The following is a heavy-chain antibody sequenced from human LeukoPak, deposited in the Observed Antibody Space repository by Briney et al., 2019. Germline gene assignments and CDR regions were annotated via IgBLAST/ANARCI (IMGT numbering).Heavy chain of an antibody. V-gene: IGHV4-39*07. J-gene: IGHJ4*02. Sequence: SETLSLTCTVSGGSISGTNYYWAWIRQPPGKGLQWIGSIFYTGNAYYNPSLKSRLTISVDTSKNHFSLRLSSVTAADTAIYYCARDPYSGYSGVDYWGQGTLVTVSS. CDR1: GGSISGTNYY. D-gene: IGHD4-23*01. CDR2: IFYTGNA. CDR3: ARDPYSGYSGVDY.